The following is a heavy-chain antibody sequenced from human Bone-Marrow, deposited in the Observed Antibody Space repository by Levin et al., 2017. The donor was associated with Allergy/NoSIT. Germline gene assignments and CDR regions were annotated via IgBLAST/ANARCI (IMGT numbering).Heavy chain of an antibody. CDR1: GFTFDVYA. V-gene: IGHV3-9*01. CDR3: APGDCGSTNCYKFDS. CDR2: ISWNSDTI. D-gene: IGHD2-2*02. J-gene: IGHJ5*01. Sequence: PGGSLRLSCAASGFTFDVYAMHWVRQAPGKGLEWVSGISWNSDTIVYADSVKGRFTISRDNAKNSLYLQMNSLRHEDTALYYCAPGDCGSTNCYKFDSWGQGTLVSVSS.